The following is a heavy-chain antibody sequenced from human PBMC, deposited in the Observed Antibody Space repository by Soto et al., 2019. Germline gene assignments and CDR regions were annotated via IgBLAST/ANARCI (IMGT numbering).Heavy chain of an antibody. V-gene: IGHV1-69*12. CDR3: ARIAVAGFSMIAPFAH. Sequence: QVQLVQSGAEVKKPGSSVKVSCKASGGTFSNYAISWVRQAPGQGLEWMGGILPIFGTANYEQKFQGRVTITADESTSTAYMELSFLRYEDTAVYYCARIAVAGFSMIAPFAHWGQGTLVTVSS. D-gene: IGHD6-19*01. CDR2: ILPIFGTA. J-gene: IGHJ4*02. CDR1: GGTFSNYA.